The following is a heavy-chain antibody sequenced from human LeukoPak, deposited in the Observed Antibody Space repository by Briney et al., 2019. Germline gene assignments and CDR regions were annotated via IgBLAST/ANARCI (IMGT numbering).Heavy chain of an antibody. CDR3: ARHPFATPFDH. J-gene: IGHJ4*02. V-gene: IGHV4-59*08. D-gene: IGHD2-15*01. CDR1: GGSISSFY. CDR2: VFYTGDT. Sequence: SETLSLTCAVSGGSISSFYWSWIRQPPGKGLEWIGYVFYTGDTNSNPSLKSRVTMSLDTSKNQLSLRLTSVTAADTAVYYCARHPFATPFDHWGRGTLVTVSS.